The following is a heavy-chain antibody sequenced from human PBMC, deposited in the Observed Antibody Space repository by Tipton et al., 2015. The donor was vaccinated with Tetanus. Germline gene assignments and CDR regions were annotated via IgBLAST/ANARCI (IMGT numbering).Heavy chain of an antibody. D-gene: IGHD2-21*01. CDR3: ARERIEAFYYHGLDV. CDR2: ISQNGDA. Sequence: TLSLTCTVSGGSISSFYWYWIRQPPGKGLEWIAYISQNGDANYNPSLQSRVTISVDTSKNQFSLQLAFVTAADTAIYYCARERIEAFYYHGLDVWGPGTTVTVSS. J-gene: IGHJ6*02. CDR1: GGSISSFY. V-gene: IGHV4-59*01.